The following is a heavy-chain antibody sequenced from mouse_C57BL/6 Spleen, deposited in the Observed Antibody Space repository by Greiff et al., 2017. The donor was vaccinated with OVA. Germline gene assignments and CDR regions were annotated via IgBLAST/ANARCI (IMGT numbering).Heavy chain of an antibody. V-gene: IGHV1-50*01. CDR3: ARKELGRLAWCAY. D-gene: IGHD4-1*01. CDR2: IDTSDSYT. Sequence: VQLQQPGAELVKPGASVKLSCKASGYTFTSYWLQWVKQRPGQGLEWIGEIDTSDSYTNYNQQFKGMVTLTVDTSSSTTYMQLSSLTSADSAVYYWARKELGRLAWCAYWGQGTLVTVSA. CDR1: GYTFTSYW. J-gene: IGHJ3*01.